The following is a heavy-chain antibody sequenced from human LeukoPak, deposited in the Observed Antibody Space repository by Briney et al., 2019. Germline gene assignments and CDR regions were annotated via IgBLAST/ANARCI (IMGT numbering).Heavy chain of an antibody. V-gene: IGHV3-74*01. CDR2: INSDGSST. D-gene: IGHD5-24*01. CDR3: ASKRWLQSSFDY. Sequence: PGGSLRLSCAASGFTFSSYWMHWVRQTPGKGLVWVSRINSDGSSTSYADSVKGRFTISRDNAKNTVYPQMNSLRAEDTAVYYCASKRWLQSSFDYWGQGTLVTVSS. J-gene: IGHJ4*02. CDR1: GFTFSSYW.